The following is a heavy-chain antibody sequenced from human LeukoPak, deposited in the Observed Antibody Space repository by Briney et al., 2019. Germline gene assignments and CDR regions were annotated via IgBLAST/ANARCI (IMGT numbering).Heavy chain of an antibody. Sequence: GGSLRLSCAASGFTLSDSWMNWVRRAPGKGPVWVSHISPDGRNIAYADSVKGRFTISRDSAKNTLYLQMNSLRVGDTALYYCVRDAWGTIPYDSWGQGTLVTVSS. D-gene: IGHD1-7*01. CDR2: ISPDGRNI. J-gene: IGHJ4*02. CDR1: GFTLSDSW. V-gene: IGHV3-74*01. CDR3: VRDAWGTIPYDS.